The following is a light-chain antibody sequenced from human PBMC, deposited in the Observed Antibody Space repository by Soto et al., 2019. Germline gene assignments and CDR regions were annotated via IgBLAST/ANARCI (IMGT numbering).Light chain of an antibody. V-gene: IGLV1-44*01. J-gene: IGLJ2*01. CDR1: SSNIGGNP. Sequence: QSVLTQPPSASGTPGQRVTISCSGSSSNIGGNPVNWYQQVPGTAPKLLIYTNNQRPSGVPDRFSGSKSGTSASLAISGLQSEDETDYYCAAWDDSLNGVVFGGGPKLTVL. CDR2: TNN. CDR3: AAWDDSLNGVV.